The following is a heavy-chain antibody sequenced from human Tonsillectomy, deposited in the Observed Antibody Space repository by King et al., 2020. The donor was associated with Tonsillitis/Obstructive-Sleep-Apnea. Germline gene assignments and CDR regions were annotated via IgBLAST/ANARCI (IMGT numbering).Heavy chain of an antibody. V-gene: IGHV2-5*02. Sequence: TLKESGPTLVKPTQTLTLTCTLSGFSLSTAGVGVAWIRQPPGTALEWLALIYWDDDKRYSPSLKSRLTITKDSSKNQVFLTMTNMNPVDTATYYCARRRVAVTGRPPRKYFDPWGQGTLVTVSS. J-gene: IGHJ5*02. CDR3: ARRRVAVTGRPPRKYFDP. D-gene: IGHD6-19*01. CDR2: IYWDDDK. CDR1: GFSLSTAGVG.